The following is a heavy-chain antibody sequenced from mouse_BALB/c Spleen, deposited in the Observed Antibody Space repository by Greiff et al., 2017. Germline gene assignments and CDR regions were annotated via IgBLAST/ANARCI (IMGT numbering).Heavy chain of an antibody. CDR3: SRAAGCFDC. J-gene: IGHJ2*01. CDR1: GYTFTDYE. CDR2: IDPDTGGT. V-gene: IGHV1-15*01. Sequence: QVQLQQSGAELVRPGASVTLSCKASGYTFTDYEMHWVKQTPVHGLEWIGAIDPDTGGTAYNQKFKGKATLTADKSSSTAYMELRSLTSEDSAVYCCSRAAGCFDCWGQGTTRTV.